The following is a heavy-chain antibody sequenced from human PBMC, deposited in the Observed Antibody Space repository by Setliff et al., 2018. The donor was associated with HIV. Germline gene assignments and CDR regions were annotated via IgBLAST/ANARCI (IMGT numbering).Heavy chain of an antibody. CDR1: GYSISNTGHY. Sequence: LSLTCVVSGYSISNTGHYWGWIRQPPGKGLEWIGSIYHTGDTYDNPSLKNRVTISRDTSRDRFSLNLRSVTAADTAIYYCARHKTHDYDGNSVYFDFWGQGILVTVSS. D-gene: IGHD4-17*01. CDR2: IYHTGDT. J-gene: IGHJ4*02. CDR3: ARHKTHDYDGNSVYFDF. V-gene: IGHV4-38-2*01.